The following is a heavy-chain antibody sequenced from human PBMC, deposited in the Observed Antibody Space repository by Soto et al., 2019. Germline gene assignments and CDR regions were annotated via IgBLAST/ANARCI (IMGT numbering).Heavy chain of an antibody. D-gene: IGHD4-17*01. CDR1: GFTFSSYG. J-gene: IGHJ4*02. Sequence: QVQLVESGGGVVQPGRSLRLSCAASGFTFSSYGMHWVRQAPGKGLEWVAVISYDGSNKYYADSVKGRFTISRDNSKNTLYLQMNSLRAEDTALYYCAKTPGDSVGLSYFDYWGQGTLVTVSA. CDR3: AKTPGDSVGLSYFDY. CDR2: ISYDGSNK. V-gene: IGHV3-30*18.